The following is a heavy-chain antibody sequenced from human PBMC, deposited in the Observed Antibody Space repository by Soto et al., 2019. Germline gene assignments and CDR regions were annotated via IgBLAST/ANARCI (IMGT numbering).Heavy chain of an antibody. CDR3: ARDPGETKRRSLYYATGHYGMDV. J-gene: IGHJ6*02. V-gene: IGHV1-18*01. Sequence: QVQLVQSGAEVKKPGASVKVSCKASGYTFTSYGISWVRQAPGQGLEWMGWISAYNGNTNYAQKLQGRVTMTTDTSTSTAYMELRSLRSDATAVYYCARDPGETKRRSLYYATGHYGMDVWGQGTTVTVSS. D-gene: IGHD2-2*02. CDR2: ISAYNGNT. CDR1: GYTFTSYG.